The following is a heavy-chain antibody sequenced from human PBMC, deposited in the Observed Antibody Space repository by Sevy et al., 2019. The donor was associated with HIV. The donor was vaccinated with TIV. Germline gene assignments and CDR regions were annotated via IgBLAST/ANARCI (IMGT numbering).Heavy chain of an antibody. V-gene: IGHV3-23*01. CDR3: ARGIFSYGYWREFDY. Sequence: GGSLRLSCAASGFTFSKYAMTWVRQAPGKGLEWVSAISVSGGFTYYADSVMGRFTTSRDNSKNTLYLQINSLRAEDTAVYYCARGIFSYGYWREFDYWGQGNLVTVSS. CDR2: ISVSGGFT. D-gene: IGHD5-18*01. J-gene: IGHJ4*02. CDR1: GFTFSKYA.